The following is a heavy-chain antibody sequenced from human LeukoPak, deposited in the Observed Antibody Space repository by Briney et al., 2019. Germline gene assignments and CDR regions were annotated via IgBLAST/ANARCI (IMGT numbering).Heavy chain of an antibody. CDR2: IYCSGST. CDR1: GGSISSYY. J-gene: IGHJ4*02. Sequence: PSQILSLTCTVSGGSISSYYWSWIRQPPGKGLEWIGYIYCSGSTNYNPSLKSRVTISVDTSKNQFSLKLSSVTAADTAVYYCARARGKVALDYWGQGTLVTVSS. CDR3: ARARGKVALDY. D-gene: IGHD3-16*01. V-gene: IGHV4-59*01.